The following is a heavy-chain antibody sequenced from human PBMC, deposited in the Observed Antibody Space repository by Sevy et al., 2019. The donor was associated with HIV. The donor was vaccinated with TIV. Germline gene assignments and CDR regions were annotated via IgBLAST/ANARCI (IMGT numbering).Heavy chain of an antibody. D-gene: IGHD5-18*01. CDR2: MSYDGSA. Sequence: SETLSLTCAVSGGSICSGSYYWGWIRQPPGKGLEWIGTMSYDGSAYYNPSLQSRVSMSVDTSKNQFSLNLSSVTAADTAVYFCARGEDSAMTDYWGQGTLVTVSS. J-gene: IGHJ4*02. V-gene: IGHV4-39*01. CDR1: GGSICSGSYY. CDR3: ARGEDSAMTDY.